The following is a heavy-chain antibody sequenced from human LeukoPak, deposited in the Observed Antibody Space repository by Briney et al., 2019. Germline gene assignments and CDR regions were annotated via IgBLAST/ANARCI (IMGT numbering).Heavy chain of an antibody. V-gene: IGHV3-21*01. CDR2: ISSSSSYI. CDR3: ARVSYGDYDAFDI. CDR1: GFTFSSYS. Sequence: PGGSLRLSCAASGFTFSSYSMNWVRQAPGKGLEWVSSISSSSSYIYYADSVKGRFTISRDNAKNSLYLQMNSLRAEDTAVYYCARVSYGDYDAFDIWGQGTMVTVSS. J-gene: IGHJ3*02. D-gene: IGHD4-17*01.